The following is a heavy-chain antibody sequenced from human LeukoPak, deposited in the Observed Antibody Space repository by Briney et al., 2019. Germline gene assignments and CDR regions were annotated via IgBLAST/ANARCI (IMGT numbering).Heavy chain of an antibody. CDR3: ARMGRLRYFDWLTADDY. CDR1: GGSISSYY. V-gene: IGHV4-59*12. Sequence: SETLSLTCTVSGGSISSYYWSWIRQPPGKGLEWIGYIYYSGSTNYNPSLKSRVTISVDTSKNQFSLKLSSVTAADTAVYYCARMGRLRYFDWLTADDYWGQGTLVTVSS. J-gene: IGHJ4*02. D-gene: IGHD3-9*01. CDR2: IYYSGST.